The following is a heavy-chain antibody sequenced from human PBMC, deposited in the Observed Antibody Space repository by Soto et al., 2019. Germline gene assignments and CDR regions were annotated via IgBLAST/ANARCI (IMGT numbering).Heavy chain of an antibody. V-gene: IGHV3-30*18. CDR3: AKEVRLAIFGVVIMIPWGMDV. J-gene: IGHJ6*02. CDR1: GFTFSSYG. Sequence: LRLSCAASGFTFSSYGMHWVRQAPGKGLEWVAVISYDGSNKYYADSVKGRFTISRDNSKNTLYLQMNSLRAEDTAVYYCAKEVRLAIFGVVIMIPWGMDVWGQGTTVTVSS. D-gene: IGHD3-3*01. CDR2: ISYDGSNK.